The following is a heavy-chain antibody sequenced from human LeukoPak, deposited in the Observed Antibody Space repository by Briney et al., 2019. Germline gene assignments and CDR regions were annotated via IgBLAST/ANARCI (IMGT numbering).Heavy chain of an antibody. Sequence: GGSXXLXCAASGFTVSGXXMXWVRXAPGKGXXXXXVIYSGGSTYYADSVKGRFTISRDNSKNTLYLQMNSLRAEDTAVYYCAKDPRSGWYPSYYFDYWGQGTLVTVSS. CDR2: IYSGGST. V-gene: IGHV3-53*05. CDR3: AKDPRSGWYPSYYFDY. D-gene: IGHD6-19*01. J-gene: IGHJ4*02. CDR1: GFTVSGXX.